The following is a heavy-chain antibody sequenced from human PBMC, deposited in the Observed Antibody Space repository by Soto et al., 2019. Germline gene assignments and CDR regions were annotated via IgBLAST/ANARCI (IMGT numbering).Heavy chain of an antibody. Sequence: QVQLQESGPGLVKPSETLSLTCTVTGGSISSYYWSWIRQPPGKGLEWIGYIYYSGSTNYNPSLRSRATISVDTSMNQFSTKLNSMTPADTAVYYWARHNYGSGSTYFDYWGQATLVTVSS. CDR1: GGSISSYY. CDR3: ARHNYGSGSTYFDY. V-gene: IGHV4-59*08. D-gene: IGHD3-10*01. CDR2: IYYSGST. J-gene: IGHJ4*02.